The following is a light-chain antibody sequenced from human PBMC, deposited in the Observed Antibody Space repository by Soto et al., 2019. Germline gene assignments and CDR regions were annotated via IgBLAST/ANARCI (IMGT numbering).Light chain of an antibody. CDR1: QSISSY. J-gene: IGKJ4*01. CDR3: QQSDTSPLT. CDR2: AAS. Sequence: DIQMTQSPSSLSASVGDRVTITCRASQSISSYLNWYQQKPGKAPKLLIYAASSLQSGVPSRFSGSGSGTDLTLNIRSLQTEYFPTYYCQQSDTSPLTFGEGTKVDIK. V-gene: IGKV1-39*01.